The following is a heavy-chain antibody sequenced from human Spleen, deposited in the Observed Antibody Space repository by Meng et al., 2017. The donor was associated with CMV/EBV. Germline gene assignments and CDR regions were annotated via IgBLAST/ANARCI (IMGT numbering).Heavy chain of an antibody. D-gene: IGHD3-22*01. CDR3: AKQYSSSRHYYYYGMDV. CDR2: ISSDGSNK. J-gene: IGHJ6*02. Sequence: GGSLRLSCAASGFNFGSFAIHWVRQAPGKGLEWVALISSDGSNKYTTDSVKGRFTISRDNFKKTLFLQMNSLRPEDTATYYCAKQYSSSRHYYYYGMDVWGQGTTVTVSS. V-gene: IGHV3-30*04. CDR1: GFNFGSFA.